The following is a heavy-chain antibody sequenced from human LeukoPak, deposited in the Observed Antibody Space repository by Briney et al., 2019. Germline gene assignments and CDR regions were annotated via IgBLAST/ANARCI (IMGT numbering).Heavy chain of an antibody. CDR2: ISAYNGNT. CDR3: ARSHSSSWYGDWFDP. V-gene: IGHV1-18*04. D-gene: IGHD6-13*01. Sequence: GASVKVSCKASGYTFTSYYMHWVRQAPGQGLEWMGWISAYNGNTNYAQKLQGRVTMTTDTSTSTAYMELRSLRSGDTAVYYCARSHSSSWYGDWFDPWGQGTLVTVSS. CDR1: GYTFTSYY. J-gene: IGHJ5*02.